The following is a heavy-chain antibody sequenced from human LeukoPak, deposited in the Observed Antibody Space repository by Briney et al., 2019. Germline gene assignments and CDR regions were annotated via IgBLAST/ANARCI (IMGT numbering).Heavy chain of an antibody. Sequence: PSQTLSLTCTVSGGSISSGGYYWSWIRQHPGKGLEWIGYIYYSGSTNYNPSLKSRVTISVDTSKNQFSLKLSSVTAADTAVYYCARVALGYSYGYIDYWGQGTLVTVSS. CDR2: IYYSGST. CDR3: ARVALGYSYGYIDY. V-gene: IGHV4-61*08. CDR1: GGSISSGGYY. D-gene: IGHD5-18*01. J-gene: IGHJ4*02.